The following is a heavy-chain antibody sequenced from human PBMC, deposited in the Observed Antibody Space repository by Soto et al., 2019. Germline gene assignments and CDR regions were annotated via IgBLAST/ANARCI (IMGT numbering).Heavy chain of an antibody. Sequence: EVQLVETGGGLIQPGGSLRLSCAASGFSVSSNYMNWVRQAPGKGLEWLSVIYSGGDTHYADSVKGRFSVSRDNSANRVYLEMKSLRVEYTAIYYGARDPFSQYCHDASGFQKWGLGTLFTVSS. J-gene: IGHJ4*02. V-gene: IGHV3-53*05. CDR2: IYSGGDT. D-gene: IGHD3-22*01. CDR3: ARDPFSQYCHDASGFQK. CDR1: GFSVSSNY.